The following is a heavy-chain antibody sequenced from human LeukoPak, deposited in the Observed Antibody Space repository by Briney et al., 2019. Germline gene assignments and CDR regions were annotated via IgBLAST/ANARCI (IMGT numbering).Heavy chain of an antibody. V-gene: IGHV3-74*01. Sequence: GRSLRLSCAASGFTFDDYAMHWVRQVSGKGLEWVSRINSDGNTTNYADFVKGRFTISRDNAKNTLYLQMNSLRSEDTAMYYCVRDPGGDYNYWGQGTLVTVSS. J-gene: IGHJ4*02. CDR3: VRDPGGDYNY. CDR2: INSDGNTT. D-gene: IGHD2-21*02. CDR1: GFTFDDYA.